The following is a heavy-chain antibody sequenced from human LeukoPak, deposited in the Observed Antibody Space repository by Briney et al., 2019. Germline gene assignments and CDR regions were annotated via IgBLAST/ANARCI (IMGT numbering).Heavy chain of an antibody. CDR3: AKDQSTPYHYYYYYMDV. CDR1: GFTFSSYA. CDR2: ISGSGGST. D-gene: IGHD2/OR15-2a*01. V-gene: IGHV3-23*01. J-gene: IGHJ6*03. Sequence: GGSLRLSCAASGFTFSSYAMSWVRQAPGKGLEWVSAISGSGGSTYYADSVKGRFTISRDNSKNTLYLQMNSLRAEDTAVYYCAKDQSTPYHYYYYYMDVWGKGTTVTVSS.